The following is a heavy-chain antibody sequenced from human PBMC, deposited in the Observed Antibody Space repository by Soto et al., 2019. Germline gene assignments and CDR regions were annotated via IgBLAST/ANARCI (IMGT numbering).Heavy chain of an antibody. Sequence: LRLSCVGSGFSFRKYAMNWVRQAPGKGLEWVSGISGSGGSGRGFYADPVKGRFTTSRDNSKNTLYLEMNSLRAEDTAVYYCAKDLDDYSSAIDFWGQGTQVTVSS. CDR2: ISGSGGSGRG. CDR1: GFSFRKYA. V-gene: IGHV3-23*01. D-gene: IGHD4-4*01. CDR3: AKDLDDYSSAIDF. J-gene: IGHJ4*02.